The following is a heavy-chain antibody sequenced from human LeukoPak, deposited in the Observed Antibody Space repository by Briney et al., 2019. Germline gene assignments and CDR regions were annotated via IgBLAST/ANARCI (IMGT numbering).Heavy chain of an antibody. CDR2: INPNSGGT. V-gene: IGHV1-2*02. CDR3: ARKSAVRSTSEFDF. Sequence: ASLKVSFKASGYTFTGYYINWVRQAPGQGLEWMGWINPNSGGTNYPQKFRGRVTMTSDTSISTAYMELTSLRSDDSAVYYCARKSAVRSTSEFDFWGQGTLVTVSS. J-gene: IGHJ4*02. CDR1: GYTFTGYY. D-gene: IGHD2-2*01.